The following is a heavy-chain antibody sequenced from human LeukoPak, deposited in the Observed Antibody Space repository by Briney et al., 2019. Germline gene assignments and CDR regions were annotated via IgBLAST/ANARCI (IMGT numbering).Heavy chain of an antibody. V-gene: IGHV4-59*08. CDR1: GGSISGYY. Sequence: ASETLSFTCTVSGGSISGYYWSWIRPPPGKGLEWIAYIYSSGSTNYNPSLKSRVTISLDSSKNQFSLELSSVTAADTAVYYCARHRGGRFSGSYCDYWGQGTLVTVSS. CDR2: IYSSGST. J-gene: IGHJ4*02. CDR3: ARHRGGRFSGSYCDY. D-gene: IGHD1-26*01.